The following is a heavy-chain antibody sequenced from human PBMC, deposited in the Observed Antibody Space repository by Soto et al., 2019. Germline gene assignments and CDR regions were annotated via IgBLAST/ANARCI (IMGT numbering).Heavy chain of an antibody. V-gene: IGHV3-23*01. CDR2: ISGGGNPT. J-gene: IGHJ4*02. CDR3: AKDITYDGSAYDY. D-gene: IGHD3-22*01. CDR1: GFTFSRFG. Sequence: EVQLLESGGGLVQPGGSLRLSCAASGFTFSRFGMSWVRQAPGKGLEWVSGISGGGNPTYYSDSVTGRFTISRDSAKNTLYLQMNSLRTEDSAVYYCAKDITYDGSAYDYWGQGTLVTVSS.